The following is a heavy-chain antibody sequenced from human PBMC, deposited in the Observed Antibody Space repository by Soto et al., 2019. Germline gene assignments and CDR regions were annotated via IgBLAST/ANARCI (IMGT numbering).Heavy chain of an antibody. CDR1: GFTFSAYA. CDR2: LSGTRPST. CDR3: ATRIVGVEY. V-gene: IGHV3-23*01. Sequence: EVQLLESGGGLVQPGVSLRLSCAASGFTFSAYAMSWVRQAPGKGLEWVSALSGTRPSTYYADSMQGRLSISTVSSRKTLFLQMNTLRAEDTAVYFCATRIVGVEYWGQGTLVTVSS. J-gene: IGHJ4*02. D-gene: IGHD2-15*01.